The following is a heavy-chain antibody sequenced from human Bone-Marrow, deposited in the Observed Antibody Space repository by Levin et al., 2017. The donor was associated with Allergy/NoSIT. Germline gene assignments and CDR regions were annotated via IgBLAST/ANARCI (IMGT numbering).Heavy chain of an antibody. CDR1: GLRVNANY. D-gene: IGHD5/OR15-5a*01. Sequence: ASVKVSCAASGLRVNANYMTWVRQAPGKGLEWVSVLYSGGSAYYTDSVKGRFTISRDSSQNTLFLQMNSLTVEDTAVYYCVHSVFNSPDSWGQGTLVTVSS. V-gene: IGHV3-53*01. CDR2: LYSGGSA. CDR3: VHSVFNSPDS. J-gene: IGHJ5*01.